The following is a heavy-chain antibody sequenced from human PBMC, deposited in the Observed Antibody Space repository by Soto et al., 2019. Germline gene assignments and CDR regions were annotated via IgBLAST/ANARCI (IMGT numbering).Heavy chain of an antibody. V-gene: IGHV1-8*01. J-gene: IGHJ4*02. CDR2: INPNADKT. D-gene: IGHD3-16*01. Sequence: ASVKVCCKTSGYTFTTYDINWVRQATGQGLEWMGWINPNADKTGFAQKFQGRVTMTRDTSINTVYMELNNLRSEDTAVYYCARQRRGTWYYFDHWGQGTLVTVSS. CDR1: GYTFTTYD. CDR3: ARQRRGTWYYFDH.